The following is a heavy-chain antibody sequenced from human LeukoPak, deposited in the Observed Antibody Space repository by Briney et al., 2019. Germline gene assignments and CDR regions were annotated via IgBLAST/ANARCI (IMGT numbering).Heavy chain of an antibody. J-gene: IGHJ6*02. Sequence: GASVKVSCKASGYTFTSYGISWVRQAPGQGLEWMGWISAYNGNTNYAQKLQGRVTMTTDTSTSTAYMELRSLRSDDTAVYYCARDDGSSESGSYFYYYGMDVWGQGTTVTVSS. CDR3: ARDDGSSESGSYFYYYGMDV. CDR2: ISAYNGNT. D-gene: IGHD1-26*01. CDR1: GYTFTSYG. V-gene: IGHV1-18*01.